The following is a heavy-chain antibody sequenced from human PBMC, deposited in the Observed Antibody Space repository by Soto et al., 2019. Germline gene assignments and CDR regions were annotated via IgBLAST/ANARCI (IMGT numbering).Heavy chain of an antibody. V-gene: IGHV1-46*01. CDR3: ARSIVVVTALDY. Sequence: VKVSCKASGYTFTSYGISWVRQAPGQGLEWMGIINPSGGSTRYAQKFQGRVTMTRDTSTSTAYMELSSLRSEDTAVYYCARSIVVVTALDYWGQGTLVTVSS. CDR1: GYTFTSYG. CDR2: INPSGGST. D-gene: IGHD2-21*02. J-gene: IGHJ4*02.